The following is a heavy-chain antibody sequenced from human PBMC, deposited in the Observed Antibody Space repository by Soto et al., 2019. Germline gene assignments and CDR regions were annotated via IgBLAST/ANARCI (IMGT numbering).Heavy chain of an antibody. CDR1: GYTFTSYG. Sequence: ASVKVSCKASGYTFTSYGISWVRQAPGQGLEWMGWISAYNGNTNYAQKLQGRVTMTTDTSTSTAYMELRSLRSDDTAVYYCARGELSGYPLRGDAFAIWGQGTMVTVSS. CDR3: ARGELSGYPLRGDAFAI. D-gene: IGHD3-22*01. V-gene: IGHV1-18*01. J-gene: IGHJ3*02. CDR2: ISAYNGNT.